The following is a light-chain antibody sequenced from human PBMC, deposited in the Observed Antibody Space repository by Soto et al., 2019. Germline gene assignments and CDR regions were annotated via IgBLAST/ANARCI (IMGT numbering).Light chain of an antibody. V-gene: IGKV3-11*01. CDR2: DAS. CDR3: QQSYSTPRT. Sequence: EIVLTQSPATLSLSPGERATLSCRASQSVKTFLVWYQQRPGQAPRLLIYDASHRATGIPDRFSGSGSGTDFTLTISSLQPEDFATYYCQQSYSTPRTFGQGTKVDIK. CDR1: QSVKTF. J-gene: IGKJ1*01.